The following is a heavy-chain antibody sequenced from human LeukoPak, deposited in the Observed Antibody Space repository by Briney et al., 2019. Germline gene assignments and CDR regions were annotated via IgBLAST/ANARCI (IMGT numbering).Heavy chain of an antibody. J-gene: IGHJ5*02. D-gene: IGHD2-2*02. V-gene: IGHV1-18*01. CDR1: GYTFTSYG. CDR2: ISAYNGNT. CDR3: ARDGVVPAAISVTAPTDNWFDP. Sequence: ASVKVSCKASGYTFTSYGISWVRQAPGQGLEWMGWISAYNGNTNYAQKLQGRVTMTTDTSTSTAYMDLRSLRSDDTAVYYCARDGVVPAAISVTAPTDNWFDPWGQGTLVTVSS.